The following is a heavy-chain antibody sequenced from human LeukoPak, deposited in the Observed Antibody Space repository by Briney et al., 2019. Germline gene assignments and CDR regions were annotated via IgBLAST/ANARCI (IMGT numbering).Heavy chain of an antibody. J-gene: IGHJ4*02. CDR3: ARVPNTAGFYFDY. V-gene: IGHV3-21*01. CDR2: ISSSSSYI. Sequence: GGSLRLSCAASGFTFSSYSMNRVRQAPGKGLEWVSSISSSSSYIYYADSVKGRFTISRDNAKNSLYLQMNSLRAEDTAVYYCARVPNTAGFYFDYWGQGTLVTVSS. CDR1: GFTFSSYS. D-gene: IGHD5-18*01.